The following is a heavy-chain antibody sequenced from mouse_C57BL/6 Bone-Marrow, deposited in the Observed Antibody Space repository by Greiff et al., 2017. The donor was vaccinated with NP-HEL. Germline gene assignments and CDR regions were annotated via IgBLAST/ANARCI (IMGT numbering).Heavy chain of an antibody. V-gene: IGHV1-82*01. Sequence: QVQLQQSGPELVKPGASVKISCKASGYAFSSSWMNWVKQRPGKGLEWIGRIYPGDGDTNYNGKFKGKATLTADKSSSTAYMQLSSLTSEDSAVYFCARRDYFDYWGQGTTLTGSS. CDR3: ARRDYFDY. J-gene: IGHJ2*01. CDR1: GYAFSSSW. CDR2: IYPGDGDT.